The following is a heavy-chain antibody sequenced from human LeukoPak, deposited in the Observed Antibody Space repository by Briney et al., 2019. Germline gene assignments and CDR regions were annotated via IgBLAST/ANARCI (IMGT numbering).Heavy chain of an antibody. V-gene: IGHV3-7*05. J-gene: IGHJ6*02. CDR2: IKQDGSEK. Sequence: GWSLRLSCAASGVXFSSSWISWVRQAPGKGLEWVATIKQDGSEKYYVDFVKGRFSISRDNAKNSLYLQMNSLGGDDTAVYYCAGGTGMDVWGQGTTVTVSS. D-gene: IGHD1-1*01. CDR3: AGGTGMDV. CDR1: GVXFSSSW.